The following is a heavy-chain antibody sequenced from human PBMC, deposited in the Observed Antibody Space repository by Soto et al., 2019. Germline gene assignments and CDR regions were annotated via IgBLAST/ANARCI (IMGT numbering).Heavy chain of an antibody. CDR1: GGSFSGYY. Sequence: SETLSLTCAVYGGSFSGYYWSWIRQPPGKGLEWIGEINHSGSTNYNPSLKSRVTISVDTSKNQFSLKLSSVTAADTAVYYCARGPEQWLRLGYYYYYYMDVWGKGTTVTVSS. J-gene: IGHJ6*03. D-gene: IGHD5-12*01. CDR3: ARGPEQWLRLGYYYYYYMDV. V-gene: IGHV4-34*01. CDR2: INHSGST.